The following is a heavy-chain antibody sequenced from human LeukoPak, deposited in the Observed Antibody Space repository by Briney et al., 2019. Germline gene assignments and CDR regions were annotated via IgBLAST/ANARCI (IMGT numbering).Heavy chain of an antibody. CDR3: ARSQSLGY. CDR2: IKQDGSDK. J-gene: IGHJ4*02. CDR1: GFTFSSYW. V-gene: IGHV3-7*04. Sequence: PGGSLRLSCAASGFTFSSYWMSWVRQVPGKGLEWVANIKQDGSDKYYVDSVKGRFTISRDNAENSLYLQMNSLRAEDTAMYYCARSQSLGYWGQGTLVTVSS.